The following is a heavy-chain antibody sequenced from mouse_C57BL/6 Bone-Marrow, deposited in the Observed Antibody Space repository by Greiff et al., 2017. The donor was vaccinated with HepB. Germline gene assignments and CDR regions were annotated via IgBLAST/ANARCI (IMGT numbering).Heavy chain of an antibody. CDR1: GYTFTSYW. D-gene: IGHD1-1*01. J-gene: IGHJ3*01. Sequence: EVKLVESGTVLARPGASVKLSCKTSGYTFTSYWMHWVKQRPGQGLEWIGAIYPGNSDTSYNQKFQGKAKLTAVTSASTAYMDLSILTNEDSAVYYCTYYFSSSSAWFAYWGQGTLVTVSA. CDR2: IYPGNSDT. CDR3: TYYFSSSSAWFAY. V-gene: IGHV1-5*01.